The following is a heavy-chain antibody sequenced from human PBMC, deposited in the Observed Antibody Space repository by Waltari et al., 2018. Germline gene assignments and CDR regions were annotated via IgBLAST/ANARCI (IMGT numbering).Heavy chain of an antibody. CDR3: ARESDYREDY. J-gene: IGHJ4*02. V-gene: IGHV4-30-4*08. Sequence: QVQLQESGPGLVKPSETLSLTCTVSGGSISSHYWSWIRQPPGKGLEWIGYIYYSGSTYYNPSLKSRVTISVDTSKNQFSLKLSSVTAADTAVYYCARESDYREDYWGQGTLVTVSS. D-gene: IGHD4-17*01. CDR2: IYYSGST. CDR1: GGSISSHY.